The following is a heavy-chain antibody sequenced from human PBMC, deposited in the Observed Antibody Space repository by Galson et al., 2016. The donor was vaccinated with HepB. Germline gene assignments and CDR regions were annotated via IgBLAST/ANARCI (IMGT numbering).Heavy chain of an antibody. V-gene: IGHV3-23*01. Sequence: SLRLSCAASGFTFNNYAMTWVRQGPGKGLEWVSSIVIGGTTHYTESVKGRFTISRDNSKSTVYLQMISLRAEDTAVYYCARMRSESTAGGWGRPFDPWGQGTLVTVSS. J-gene: IGHJ5*02. CDR2: IVIGGTT. CDR3: ARMRSESTAGGWGRPFDP. CDR1: GFTFNNYA. D-gene: IGHD6-13*01.